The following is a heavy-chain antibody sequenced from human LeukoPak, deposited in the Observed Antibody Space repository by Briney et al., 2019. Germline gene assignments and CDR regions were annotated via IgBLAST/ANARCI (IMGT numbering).Heavy chain of an antibody. D-gene: IGHD6-19*01. CDR1: GFTFSSYA. CDR3: AKDDHGGSGWRDYFDY. Sequence: GGSLRLSCAASGFTFSSYAMSWVRQAPGKGLEWVSAISGSGGSTYYAESVKGRFTISRDNSKSTLYLQMNSLRAEDTAVYYCAKDDHGGSGWRDYFDYWGQGTLVTVSS. V-gene: IGHV3-23*01. CDR2: ISGSGGST. J-gene: IGHJ4*02.